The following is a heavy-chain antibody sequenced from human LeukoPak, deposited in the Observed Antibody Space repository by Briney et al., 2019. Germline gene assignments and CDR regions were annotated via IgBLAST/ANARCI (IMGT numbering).Heavy chain of an antibody. Sequence: GGSLRLSCAASGFTFSSYAMSWVRQAPGKGLEWVSAITGSGGSTYYADSVKGRFTISRDNSKNTLYLQMGSLRAEDLAVYYCARVGLGSGFDYWGQGTLVTVSS. CDR3: ARVGLGSGFDY. J-gene: IGHJ4*02. V-gene: IGHV3-23*01. D-gene: IGHD1-26*01. CDR1: GFTFSSYA. CDR2: ITGSGGST.